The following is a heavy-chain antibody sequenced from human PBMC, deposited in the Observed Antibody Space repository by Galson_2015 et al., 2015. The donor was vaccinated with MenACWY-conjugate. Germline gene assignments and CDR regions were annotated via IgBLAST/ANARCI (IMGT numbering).Heavy chain of an antibody. D-gene: IGHD6-13*01. CDR1: GFTFSSYG. CDR3: ARGGSSWFGSSYFFDH. V-gene: IGHV3-33*01. Sequence: ALRLSCAASGFTFSSYGMHWVRQAPGKGLEWVAVIWDDGSNKYYADSVNGRFTISRYNSKNTLYLQMNSLRAEETAVYNCARGGSSWFGSSYFFDHWRQGSLVPVYS. J-gene: IGHJ4*02. CDR2: IWDDGSNK.